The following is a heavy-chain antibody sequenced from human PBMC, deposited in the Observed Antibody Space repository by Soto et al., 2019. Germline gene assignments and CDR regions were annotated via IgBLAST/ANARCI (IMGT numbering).Heavy chain of an antibody. D-gene: IGHD3-10*01. V-gene: IGHV5-10-1*01. CDR1: GYSFTTYC. Sequence: GESLNISGKGSGYSFTTYCISWVRQMPGKGLEWMGRIDPSDSYTNYSPSFQGHVTISADKSISTAYLQWSSLKASDTAMYYCARLTMVRGIYFDYWGQGTLVTVSS. CDR3: ARLTMVRGIYFDY. CDR2: IDPSDSYT. J-gene: IGHJ4*02.